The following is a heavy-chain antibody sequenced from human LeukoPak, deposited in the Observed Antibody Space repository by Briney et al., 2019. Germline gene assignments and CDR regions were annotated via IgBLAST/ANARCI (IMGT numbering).Heavy chain of an antibody. CDR1: GFTFSDYY. CDR3: ARDLGYCTNGVCHTRFDY. J-gene: IGHJ4*02. Sequence: PGGSLRLSCAASGFTFSDYYMSWIRQAPGKRLEWVSYISSGSTIYYADSVKGRFTISRDNAKNSLYLQMNSLRAEDTAVYYCARDLGYCTNGVCHTRFDYWGQGALVTVSS. D-gene: IGHD2-8*01. V-gene: IGHV3-11*01. CDR2: ISSGSTI.